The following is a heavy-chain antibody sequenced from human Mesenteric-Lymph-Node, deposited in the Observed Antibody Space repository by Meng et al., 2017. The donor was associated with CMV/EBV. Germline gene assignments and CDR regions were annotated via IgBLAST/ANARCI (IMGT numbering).Heavy chain of an antibody. J-gene: IGHJ6*02. V-gene: IGHV3-23*01. D-gene: IGHD2-2*01. CDR2: ISSSGDST. CDR1: GFTFSDYY. Sequence: GESLKISCAASGFTFSDYYMNWVRQAPGKGLEWVSSISSSGDSTYYADSVKGRFTISSDNSKNTLYLQINSLRAEDTAVYYCAKGLSTSFYYYYYAMDVWGQGTTVTVSS. CDR3: AKGLSTSFYYYYYAMDV.